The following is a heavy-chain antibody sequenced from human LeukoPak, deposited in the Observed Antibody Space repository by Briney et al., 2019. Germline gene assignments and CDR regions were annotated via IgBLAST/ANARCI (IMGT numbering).Heavy chain of an antibody. CDR1: GFMFSDYY. CDR3: ARAPPDWECSNSICYTWYFDL. CDR2: ISPSGSTI. J-gene: IGHJ2*01. Sequence: REGSLRLSCAASGFMFSDYYMSWIRQAPGKGLEWVSYISPSGSTIFYADSVKGRFTISRDNAKNSLFLQMNNLGVEDTAVYYCARAPPDWECSNSICYTWYFDLWGRGTLVTVSS. V-gene: IGHV3-11*04. D-gene: IGHD2-2*02.